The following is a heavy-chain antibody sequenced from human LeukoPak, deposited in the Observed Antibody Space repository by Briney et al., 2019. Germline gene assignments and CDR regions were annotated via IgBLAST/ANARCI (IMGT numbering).Heavy chain of an antibody. Sequence: SQTLSLTCTVSGGSISSADYYWTWIRQPPGKGLEWIGYISHSGGTYYNSSLLSRVTISVDTSENHFSLKLSSVTAADTAVYYCARDFYYDGSGSIFDYWGQGTLVTVSS. CDR1: GGSISSADYY. D-gene: IGHD3-22*01. CDR2: ISHSGGT. J-gene: IGHJ4*02. CDR3: ARDFYYDGSGSIFDY. V-gene: IGHV4-30-2*05.